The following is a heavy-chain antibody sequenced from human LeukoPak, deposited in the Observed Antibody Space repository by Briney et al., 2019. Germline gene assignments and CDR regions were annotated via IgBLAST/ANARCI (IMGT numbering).Heavy chain of an antibody. V-gene: IGHV1-69*01. CDR3: AQYSSSICGNY. CDR2: FIPIFGTP. J-gene: IGHJ4*02. Sequence: GGFIPIFGTPNYAQKFQGRVTITADETKSTAYMELSSLRSEDTAVYYCAQYSSSICGNYRGQGTLVTVSS. D-gene: IGHD6-6*01.